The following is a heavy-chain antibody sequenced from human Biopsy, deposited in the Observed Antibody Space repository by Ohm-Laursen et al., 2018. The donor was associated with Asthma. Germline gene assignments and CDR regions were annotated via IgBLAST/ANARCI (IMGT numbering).Heavy chain of an antibody. V-gene: IGHV1-3*01. J-gene: IGHJ4*02. CDR2: INAGNGNT. CDR3: ARERIAARQRRYYFDY. Sequence: SVKVSCKASGYTFINYAIHWVRQAPGQRLEWMGWINAGNGNTKYSQKFQGRVTISRDTSASTAYMELSGLRSEDTAVYYCARERIAARQRRYYFDYWGQGTLVTVSS. CDR1: GYTFINYA. D-gene: IGHD6-6*01.